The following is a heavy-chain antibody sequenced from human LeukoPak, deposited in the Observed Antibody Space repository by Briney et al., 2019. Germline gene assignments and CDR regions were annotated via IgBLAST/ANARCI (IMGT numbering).Heavy chain of an antibody. Sequence: PGGSLRLSCEASGFTFINHGMSWVRQAPGKGLEWVSGIYWNGAGTDYADSVKGRFTLSRDNSRNSLYLQMNSLRSDDTAVYYCARDAVTQASYYYYYYMDVWGKGTTVTVSS. CDR1: GFTFINHG. CDR3: ARDAVTQASYYYYYYMDV. J-gene: IGHJ6*03. D-gene: IGHD3-16*02. V-gene: IGHV3-20*04. CDR2: IYWNGAGT.